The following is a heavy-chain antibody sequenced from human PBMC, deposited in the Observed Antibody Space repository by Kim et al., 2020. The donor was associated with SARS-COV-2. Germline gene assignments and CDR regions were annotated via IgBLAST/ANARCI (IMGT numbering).Heavy chain of an antibody. Sequence: GGSLRLSCAASGLTFSGYGMTWVRQAPGKGLEWVSTISCSGDNAFYADSVKGRFIVSRDNSKNMIYLQLNYLKTEDTAMFYCAKALNSW. CDR3: AKALNS. V-gene: IGHV3-23*01. CDR2: ISCSGDNA. CDR1: GLTFSGYG. J-gene: IGHJ5*01.